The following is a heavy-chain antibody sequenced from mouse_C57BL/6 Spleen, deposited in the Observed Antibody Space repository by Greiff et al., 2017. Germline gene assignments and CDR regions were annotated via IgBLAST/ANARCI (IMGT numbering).Heavy chain of an antibody. J-gene: IGHJ4*01. V-gene: IGHV5-16*01. Sequence: DVKLVESEGGLVQPGRSMKLSCTASGFTFSDYYMAWVRQVPEKGLEWVANINYDGSSTYYLDSLKSRFIISRDNAKNILYLQMSSLKSEDTATYYCARALYGNYGAMDYWGQGTSVTVSS. D-gene: IGHD2-1*01. CDR1: GFTFSDYY. CDR3: ARALYGNYGAMDY. CDR2: INYDGSST.